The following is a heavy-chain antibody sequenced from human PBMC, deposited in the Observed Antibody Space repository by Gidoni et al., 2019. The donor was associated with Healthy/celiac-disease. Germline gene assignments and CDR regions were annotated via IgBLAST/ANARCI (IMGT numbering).Heavy chain of an antibody. D-gene: IGHD6-19*01. Sequence: EVQLVESGGGLVKPGGSLRLSCAASGFTFSSYSMNGVRQAPGKGLEWVSSISSSSSYIYYADSVKGRFTISRDNAKNSLYLQMNSLRAEDTAVYYCARGRAKPDSSGWYSNYYYGMDVWGQGTTVTVSS. V-gene: IGHV3-21*01. CDR2: ISSSSSYI. CDR3: ARGRAKPDSSGWYSNYYYGMDV. J-gene: IGHJ6*02. CDR1: GFTFSSYS.